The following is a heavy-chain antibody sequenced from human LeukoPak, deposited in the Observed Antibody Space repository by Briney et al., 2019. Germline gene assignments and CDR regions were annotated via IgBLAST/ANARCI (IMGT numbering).Heavy chain of an antibody. J-gene: IGHJ6*03. CDR2: ITSSGTYI. CDR3: ARDPYSGNYGNYYYYYMDV. D-gene: IGHD1-26*01. Sequence: GGSLRLSCAASGFTFNNYNMNWVRQAPGKALEWVSSITSSGTYIFYADSVKGRFTISRDNAKDSLYLQMNSLGPEDTAVYYCARDPYSGNYGNYYYYYMDVWGKGTTVTISS. V-gene: IGHV3-21*01. CDR1: GFTFNNYN.